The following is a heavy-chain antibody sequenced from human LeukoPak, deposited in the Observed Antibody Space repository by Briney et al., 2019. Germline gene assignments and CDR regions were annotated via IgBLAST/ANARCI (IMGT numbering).Heavy chain of an antibody. CDR2: ISWNSGSI. D-gene: IGHD6-19*01. Sequence: GGSLRLSCAASGFTFDDYAMHWVRQAPGKGLEWVSGISWNSGSIGYADSVKGRFTISRDNAKNSLYLQMNSLRAEDTALYYCAKDIGYSSGFGYWGQGTLVTVSS. J-gene: IGHJ4*02. CDR3: AKDIGYSSGFGY. V-gene: IGHV3-9*01. CDR1: GFTFDDYA.